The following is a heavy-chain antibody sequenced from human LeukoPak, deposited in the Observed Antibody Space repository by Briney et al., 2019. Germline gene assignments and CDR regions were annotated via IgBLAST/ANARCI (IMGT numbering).Heavy chain of an antibody. CDR2: ISAYNGNT. Sequence: ASVKVSCKASGGTFSSYAISWVRQAPGQGLEWMGWISAYNGNTNYAQKLQGRVAMTTDTSTSTAYMELRSLRSDDTAVYYCARDKALGDYYYYYYGMDVWGQGTTVTVSS. V-gene: IGHV1-18*01. J-gene: IGHJ6*02. CDR1: GGTFSSYA. CDR3: ARDKALGDYYYYYYGMDV. D-gene: IGHD4-17*01.